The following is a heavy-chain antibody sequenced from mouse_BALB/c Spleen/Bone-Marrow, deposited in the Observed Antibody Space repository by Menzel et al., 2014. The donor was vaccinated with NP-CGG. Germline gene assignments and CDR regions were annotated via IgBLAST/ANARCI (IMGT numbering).Heavy chain of an antibody. CDR2: IYPVNVHA. D-gene: IGHD2-3*01. CDR3: ARWLLPYYAMDY. V-gene: IGHV1S56*01. Sequence: VKLQESGPELVKPGASVRISCKASGYTFTNCYIHWVKQRPGQGLEWIGWIYPVNVHANFNEKFRGKATLTADKSSSTAYMQLNILTSEDSAVYFCARWLLPYYAMDYWGQGTSVTVSS. J-gene: IGHJ4*01. CDR1: GYTFTNCY.